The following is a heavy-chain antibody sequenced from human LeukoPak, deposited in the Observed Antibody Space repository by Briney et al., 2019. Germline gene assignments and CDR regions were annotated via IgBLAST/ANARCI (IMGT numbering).Heavy chain of an antibody. D-gene: IGHD2-15*01. Sequence: QTGGSLRLSCVASGFPFSSYWMTWVRQAPGKGLEWVANIKQDGSKKSYVDSVKGRFTISRDNAKNSLYLQMTSLRAEDTAIYCCTRVGCIDEGIDSWGQGTLVTVSS. CDR1: GFPFSSYW. CDR2: IKQDGSKK. V-gene: IGHV3-7*04. J-gene: IGHJ4*02. CDR3: TRVGCIDEGIDS.